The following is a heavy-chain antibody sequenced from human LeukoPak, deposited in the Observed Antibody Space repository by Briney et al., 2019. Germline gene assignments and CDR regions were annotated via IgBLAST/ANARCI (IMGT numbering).Heavy chain of an antibody. CDR1: GFMFSKSW. J-gene: IGHJ4*02. D-gene: IGHD5-24*01. V-gene: IGHV3-74*01. Sequence: GGSLRLSCAASGFMFSKSWMHWVRQVPGKGLVWVARIYNDGSTTNYADSVKGRFTISRDNAANTLFLQMSSLRAEDTAVYYCAKDGWKMATIRPYFEYWGQGTLVTVSS. CDR2: IYNDGSTT. CDR3: AKDGWKMATIRPYFEY.